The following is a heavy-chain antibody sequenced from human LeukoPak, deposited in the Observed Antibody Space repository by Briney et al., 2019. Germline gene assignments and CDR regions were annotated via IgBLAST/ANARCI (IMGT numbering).Heavy chain of an antibody. CDR2: IRYDGSNK. CDR3: AKDFPLYNWNEVDY. CDR1: GFTFSSYG. D-gene: IGHD1-1*01. V-gene: IGHV3-30*02. J-gene: IGHJ4*02. Sequence: GGSLRLSCAASGFTFSSYGMHWVRQAPGKGLEWVAFIRYDGSNKYYADSVKGRFTISRDNSKNKLYLQMNSLRAEDTAVYYCAKDFPLYNWNEVDYWGQGTLVTVSS.